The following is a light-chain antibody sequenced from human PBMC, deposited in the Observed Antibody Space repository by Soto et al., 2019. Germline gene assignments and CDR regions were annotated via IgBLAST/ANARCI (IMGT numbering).Light chain of an antibody. CDR1: QNIDSR. CDR2: DAS. Sequence: DIQMAQSPSTLSASVGDRVTITCRASQNIDSRLAWYQQKPGKAPKLLVYDASTLESGVTSTFSGSGSGTDFTLTISSLQPEDFATYYCQQHNSYSLFTFGPGTKVETK. V-gene: IGKV1-5*01. J-gene: IGKJ3*01. CDR3: QQHNSYSLFT.